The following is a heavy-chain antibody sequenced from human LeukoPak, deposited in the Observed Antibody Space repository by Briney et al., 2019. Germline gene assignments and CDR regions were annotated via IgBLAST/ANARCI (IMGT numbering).Heavy chain of an antibody. V-gene: IGHV4-31*03. J-gene: IGHJ5*02. D-gene: IGHD1-1*01. CDR2: IYYSGST. CDR1: GGSISSGGYY. CDR3: ARDHDQNWFDP. Sequence: NPSETLSLTCTVSGGSISSGGYYWSWIRQHPGKGLEWIGYIYYSGSTYYNPSLKSRVTIPVDTSKNQFSLKLSSVTAADTAVYYCARDHDQNWFDPWGQGTLVTVSS.